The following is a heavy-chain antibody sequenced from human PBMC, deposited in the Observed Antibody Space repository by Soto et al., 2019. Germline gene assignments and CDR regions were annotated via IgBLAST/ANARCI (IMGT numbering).Heavy chain of an antibody. J-gene: IGHJ5*02. CDR2: IWYDGSNK. V-gene: IGHV3-33*01. D-gene: IGHD3-22*01. CDR3: ARDDDNYYDSSGYPNWFDP. Sequence: GGSLRLSCAASGFTFSSYGMHWVRQAPGKGLEWVAVIWYDGSNKYYADSVKGRFTISRDNSKNTLYLQMNSLRAEDTAVYYCARDDDNYYDSSGYPNWFDPWGQGTLVTVSS. CDR1: GFTFSSYG.